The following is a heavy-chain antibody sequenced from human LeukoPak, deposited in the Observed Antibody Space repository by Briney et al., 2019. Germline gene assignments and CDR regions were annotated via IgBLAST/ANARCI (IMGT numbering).Heavy chain of an antibody. J-gene: IGHJ4*02. CDR3: ARARFQVGAIDY. CDR1: GYTFTSYY. CDR2: INPNSGGT. V-gene: IGHV1-2*02. Sequence: VSVKVSCKASGYTFTSYYMHWVRQAPGQGLEWMGWINPNSGGTNYAQKFQGRVTMTRDTSISTAYMELSRLRSDDTAVYYCARARFQVGAIDYWGQGTLVTVSS. D-gene: IGHD1-26*01.